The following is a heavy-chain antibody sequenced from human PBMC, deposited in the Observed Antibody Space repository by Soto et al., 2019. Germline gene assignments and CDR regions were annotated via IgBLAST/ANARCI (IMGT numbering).Heavy chain of an antibody. CDR1: GFTFSSYG. CDR2: ISYDGSNK. V-gene: IGHV3-30*18. D-gene: IGHD3-3*01. CDR3: AKRNYDFWSGSGVRNYYYMDV. J-gene: IGHJ6*03. Sequence: GGSLRLSCAASGFTFSSYGMHWVRQAPGKGLEWVAVISYDGSNKYYADSVKGRFTISRDNSKNTLYLQMNSLRAEDTAVYYCAKRNYDFWSGSGVRNYYYMDVWGKGTTVTVSS.